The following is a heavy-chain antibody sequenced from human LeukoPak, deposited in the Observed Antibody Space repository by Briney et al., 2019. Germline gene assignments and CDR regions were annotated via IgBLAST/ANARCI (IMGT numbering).Heavy chain of an antibody. Sequence: ASVKVSCKASGYTFTGYYMHWVRQAPGQGLEWMGWINPNSGGTNYAQKFQGRVTMTRDTSISTAYMELGRLRSDDTAVYYCARVGANYDYVWGSYRYWGQGTLVTVSS. D-gene: IGHD3-16*02. CDR3: ARVGANYDYVWGSYRY. CDR1: GYTFTGYY. V-gene: IGHV1-2*02. J-gene: IGHJ4*02. CDR2: INPNSGGT.